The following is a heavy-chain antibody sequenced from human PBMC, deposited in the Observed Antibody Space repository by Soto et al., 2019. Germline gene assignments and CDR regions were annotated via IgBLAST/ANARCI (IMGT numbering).Heavy chain of an antibody. J-gene: IGHJ3*02. CDR2: IYYSGST. Sequence: PSETLSLTCTVSGDSISSSSYYWGWIRQPPGKGLEWIGSIYYSGSTYYNPSLKGRVTISVDTSKNQFSLKLSSETAADTAVYYCARPPTASLDAFDIWGQGTMVTVSS. CDR3: ARPPTASLDAFDI. V-gene: IGHV4-39*01. CDR1: GDSISSSSYY.